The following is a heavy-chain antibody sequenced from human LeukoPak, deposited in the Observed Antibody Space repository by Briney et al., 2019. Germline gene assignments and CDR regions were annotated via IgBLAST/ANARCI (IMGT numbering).Heavy chain of an antibody. Sequence: GGSLRLSCAASGITFSTYGMHWVRQAPGKGLEWVALISYDGGKKFCADAVKGRFTISRDNSKNTLYLQINSLISDDTAVYHCAKGKQQWWTFDALDIWGQGTTVTVSS. CDR3: AKGKQQWWTFDALDI. D-gene: IGHD5-18*01. V-gene: IGHV3-30*18. J-gene: IGHJ3*02. CDR1: GITFSTYG. CDR2: ISYDGGKK.